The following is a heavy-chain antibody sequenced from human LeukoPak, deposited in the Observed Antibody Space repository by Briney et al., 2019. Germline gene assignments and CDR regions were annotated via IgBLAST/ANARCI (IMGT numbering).Heavy chain of an antibody. CDR1: GFTFNNYA. D-gene: IGHD3-22*01. J-gene: IGHJ4*02. CDR3: TKTTTGYSSGQYPGWPADH. CDR2: IFGSGGSA. V-gene: IGHV3-23*01. Sequence: PGGSLRLSCTASGFTFNNYAMYWVRQAPRKGLEWVAGIFGSGGSAHYADSVKGRFTIPRDNSKNTVYLQMDSLRGEDTAVYYCTKTTTGYSSGQYPGWPADHWGQGALVTVSS.